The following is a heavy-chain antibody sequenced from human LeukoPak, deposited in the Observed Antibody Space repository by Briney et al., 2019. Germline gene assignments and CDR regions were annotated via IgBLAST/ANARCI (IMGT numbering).Heavy chain of an antibody. CDR2: ISGSGGST. CDR1: GFTFSSYA. Sequence: GGSLRLSCAASGFTFSSYAMSWVRHAPGKGLEWVSAISGSGGSTYYADSVKGRFTISRDNSKNTLYLQMNSLRAEDTAVYYCARGSYYGSGYYYYYMDVWGKGTTVTVSS. CDR3: ARGSYYGSGYYYYYMDV. V-gene: IGHV3-23*01. D-gene: IGHD3-10*01. J-gene: IGHJ6*03.